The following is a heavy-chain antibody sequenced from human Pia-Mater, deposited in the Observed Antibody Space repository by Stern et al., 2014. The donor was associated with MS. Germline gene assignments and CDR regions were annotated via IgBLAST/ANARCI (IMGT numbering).Heavy chain of an antibody. J-gene: IGHJ6*02. CDR3: ARDGRHTDNYGLDV. CDR1: GGTFNGYA. D-gene: IGHD3-9*01. Sequence: VQLVDSGAEVKKPGSSVKGSCKASGGTFNGYAINWLRQAPGQGLEWMGGIIPIFGTANYAQKFQGRVTITADESTRTSSMQLSSLRYDDTAVYYCARDGRHTDNYGLDVWGQGTTVTVSS. CDR2: IIPIFGTA. V-gene: IGHV1-69*01.